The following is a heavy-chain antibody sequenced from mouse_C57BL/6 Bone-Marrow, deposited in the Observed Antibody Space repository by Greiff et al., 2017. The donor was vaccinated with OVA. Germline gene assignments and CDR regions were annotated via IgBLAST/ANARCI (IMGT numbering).Heavy chain of an antibody. CDR1: GFSLSTSGMG. CDR3: ALVYYGSSFRYFDV. D-gene: IGHD1-1*01. CDR2: IYWDDDK. J-gene: IGHJ1*03. Sequence: QVTLKESGPGILQSSQTLSLTCSFSGFSLSTSGMGVSWIRQPSGKGLEWLAHIYWDDDKRYNPSLKSRLTISKDTSRNQVFLKITSVDTADTATDYCALVYYGSSFRYFDVWGTGTTVTVSS. V-gene: IGHV8-12*01.